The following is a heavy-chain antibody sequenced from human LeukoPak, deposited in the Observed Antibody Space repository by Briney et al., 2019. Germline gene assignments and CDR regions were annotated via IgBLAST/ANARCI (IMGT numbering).Heavy chain of an antibody. V-gene: IGHV3-23*01. J-gene: IGHJ5*02. CDR2: IDSGGST. Sequence: PGRSLRLSCAASGFTFSSYAMSWVRQAPGKGLEWVSSIDSGGSTYYADSVKGRFTISRDNSKNTLYLQINSLRAEDSAVYYCAKDPGSSGWYWFDPWGQGTLVTVSS. D-gene: IGHD6-19*01. CDR1: GFTFSSYA. CDR3: AKDPGSSGWYWFDP.